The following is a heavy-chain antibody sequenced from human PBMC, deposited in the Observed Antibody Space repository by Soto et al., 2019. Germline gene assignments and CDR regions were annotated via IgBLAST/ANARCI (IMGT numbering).Heavy chain of an antibody. D-gene: IGHD6-13*01. CDR2: IIPIFGTA. Sequence: SVKVSCKASGGTFSSYAISWVRQAPGQGLEWMGGIIPIFGTANYAQKFQGRVTITADESTSTAYMELSSLRSEDTAVYYCAGDRGHSSSWYAYYYYYGMDVWGQGTTVTVS. CDR3: AGDRGHSSSWYAYYYYYGMDV. J-gene: IGHJ6*02. CDR1: GGTFSSYA. V-gene: IGHV1-69*13.